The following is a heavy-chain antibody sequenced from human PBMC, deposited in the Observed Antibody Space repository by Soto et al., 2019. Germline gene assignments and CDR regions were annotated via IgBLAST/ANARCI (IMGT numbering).Heavy chain of an antibody. Sequence: SETLSLTRTVSGGSISSSSYYWGWIRQPPGKGLEWIGSIYYSGSTYYNPSLKSRVTISVDTSKNQFSLKLSSVTAADTAVYYCARARFLEWLFPYYFDYWGQGTLVTVSS. D-gene: IGHD3-3*01. J-gene: IGHJ4*02. V-gene: IGHV4-39*01. CDR3: ARARFLEWLFPYYFDY. CDR1: GGSISSSSYY. CDR2: IYYSGST.